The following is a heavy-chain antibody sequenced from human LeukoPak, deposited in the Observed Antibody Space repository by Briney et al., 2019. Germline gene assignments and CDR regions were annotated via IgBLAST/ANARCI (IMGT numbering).Heavy chain of an antibody. CDR2: ISHDGSNT. Sequence: PGGSLRLSCAASGFTFDDYGMHWVCQAPGKGLEWVAIISHDGSNTYYADSVKGRFTISRDNSKNTLYLQMNSLRAGDTAVYYCANENYYGSGSYADHWGQGTLVTVSS. CDR3: ANENYYGSGSYADH. J-gene: IGHJ4*02. V-gene: IGHV3-30*18. CDR1: GFTFDDYG. D-gene: IGHD3-10*01.